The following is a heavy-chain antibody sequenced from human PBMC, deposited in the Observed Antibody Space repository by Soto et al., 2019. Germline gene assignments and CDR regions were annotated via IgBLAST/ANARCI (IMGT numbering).Heavy chain of an antibody. D-gene: IGHD5-12*01. CDR2: IFSSGST. CDR1: GGSINTFY. CDR3: AREGSYSAYNFAHGIQLWSFDF. Sequence: SETLSLTCTVSGGSINTFYWSWVRQPAGKGLEWIGRIFSSGSTSFNPSLGSRVAMSVDTSKNHFSLNLSSVTAADMAVYYCAREGSYSAYNFAHGIQLWSFDFWGQGALVTVSS. J-gene: IGHJ4*02. V-gene: IGHV4-4*07.